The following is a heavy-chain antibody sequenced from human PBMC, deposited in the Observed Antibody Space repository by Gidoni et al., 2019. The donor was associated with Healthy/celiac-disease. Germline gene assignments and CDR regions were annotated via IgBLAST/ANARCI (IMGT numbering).Heavy chain of an antibody. CDR2: IYYSGST. J-gene: IGHJ5*02. CDR3: ARPRGSYVFDP. Sequence: LQLQESGPGLVKPSETLSLTCTVSGGSISSSSYYWGWIRQPPGKGLEWIGSIYYSGSTYYNPSLKSRVTISVDTSKNQFSLKLSSVTAADTAVYYCARPRGSYVFDPWGQGTLVTVSS. V-gene: IGHV4-39*01. D-gene: IGHD3-16*01. CDR1: GGSISSSSYY.